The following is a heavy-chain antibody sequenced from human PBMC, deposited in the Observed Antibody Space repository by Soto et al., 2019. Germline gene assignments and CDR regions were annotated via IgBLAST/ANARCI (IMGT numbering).Heavy chain of an antibody. CDR1: GYTFSTSG. V-gene: IGHV1-18*01. J-gene: IGHJ1*01. CDR2: IRPDNGNR. D-gene: IGHD1-20*01. Sequence: XSVKVSCKTSGYTFSTSGISWVRQAPGQGLEWVGWIRPDNGNRKSAQRLQGRVTLMTDTSASTAYMELRSLTSDDTAMYYCARDTESNSYNDWGQGTLVTVSS. CDR3: ARDTESNSYND.